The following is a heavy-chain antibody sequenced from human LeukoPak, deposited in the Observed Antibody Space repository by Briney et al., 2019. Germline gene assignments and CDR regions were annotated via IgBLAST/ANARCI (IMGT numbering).Heavy chain of an antibody. CDR3: ARGRSLGYCSSTSCYPLSSYYYYGMDV. D-gene: IGHD2-2*01. V-gene: IGHV4-34*01. CDR1: GGSFSGYY. J-gene: IGHJ6*02. CDR2: INHSGST. Sequence: SETLSLTCAAYGGSFSGYYWSWIRQPPGKGLEWIGEINHSGSTNYNPSLKSRVTISVDTSKNQFSLKLSSVTAADTAVYYCARGRSLGYCSSTSCYPLSSYYYYGMDVWGQGTTVTVSS.